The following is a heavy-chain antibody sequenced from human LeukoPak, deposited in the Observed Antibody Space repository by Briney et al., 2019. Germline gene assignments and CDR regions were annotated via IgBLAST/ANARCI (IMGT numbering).Heavy chain of an antibody. CDR3: ARDKSRTTGFDP. D-gene: IGHD1-7*01. V-gene: IGHV4-59*01. CDR1: GGSISSYY. J-gene: IGHJ5*02. Sequence: SETLSLTCTVSGGSISSYYWSWIRQPPGKGLEWIGYIYYSESTNYNPSLKSRVTISVDTSKNQFSLKLSSVTAADTAVYYCARDKSRTTGFDPWGQGTLVTVSS. CDR2: IYYSEST.